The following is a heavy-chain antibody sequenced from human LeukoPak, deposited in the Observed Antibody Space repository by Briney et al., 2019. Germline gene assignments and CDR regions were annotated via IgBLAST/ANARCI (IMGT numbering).Heavy chain of an antibody. D-gene: IGHD4-23*01. CDR3: ARGRDTVVTPYDY. V-gene: IGHV1-2*02. Sequence: GASVKVSCKASGYTFTGYYMHWVRQAPGQGLEWMGWINPNSGGTNYAQKFQGRVTMTRDTSISTAYMELSRLRSDDTAVYYCARGRDTVVTPYDYWGQGTLVTVSS. J-gene: IGHJ4*02. CDR1: GYTFTGYY. CDR2: INPNSGGT.